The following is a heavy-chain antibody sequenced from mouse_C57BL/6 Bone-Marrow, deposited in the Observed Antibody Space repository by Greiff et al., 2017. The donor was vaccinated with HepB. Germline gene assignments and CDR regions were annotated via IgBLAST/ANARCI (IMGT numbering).Heavy chain of an antibody. CDR1: GYTFTSYW. D-gene: IGHD2-5*01. CDR2: IDPSDSYT. CDR3: ASLFYYSNPAWFAY. V-gene: IGHV1-50*01. Sequence: QVQLQQSGAELVKPGASVKLSCKASGYTFTSYWMQWVKQRPGQGLEWIGEIDPSDSYTNYNQKFKGKATLTVDTSSSTAYMQLSSLTSEDSAVYYCASLFYYSNPAWFAYWGQGTLVTVSA. J-gene: IGHJ3*01.